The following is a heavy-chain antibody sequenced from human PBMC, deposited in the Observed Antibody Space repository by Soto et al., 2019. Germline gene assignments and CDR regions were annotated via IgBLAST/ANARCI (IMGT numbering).Heavy chain of an antibody. CDR2: IIPIFGTA. D-gene: IGHD2-21*02. CDR1: GGTFSSYA. CDR3: ATAYCGGDCYFQPYYYYGMDV. V-gene: IGHV1-69*06. Sequence: SVKVSCKASGGTFSSYAISWVRQAPGQGLEWMGGIIPIFGTANYAQKFQGRVAITADKSTSTAYMELSSLRSEDTAVYYCATAYCGGDCYFQPYYYYGMDVWGQGTTVTVSS. J-gene: IGHJ6*02.